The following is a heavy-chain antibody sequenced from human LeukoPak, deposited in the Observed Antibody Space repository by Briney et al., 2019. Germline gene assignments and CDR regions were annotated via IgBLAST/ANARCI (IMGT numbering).Heavy chain of an antibody. D-gene: IGHD3-10*01. CDR1: GGSFSGYY. V-gene: IGHV4-34*01. CDR2: INHSRST. J-gene: IGHJ4*02. Sequence: SETLSLTCAVNGGSFSGYYWSWIRQPPGKGLEWIGEINHSRSTKYNPSLKSRVTISVDTSKNQFSLKLSSVTAADTAVYYCAKHYMGSSYNRAVDYWGQGTLVTVSS. CDR3: AKHYMGSSYNRAVDY.